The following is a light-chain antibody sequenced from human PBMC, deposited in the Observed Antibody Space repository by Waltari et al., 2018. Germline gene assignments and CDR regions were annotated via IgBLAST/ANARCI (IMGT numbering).Light chain of an antibody. V-gene: IGKV3-11*01. Sequence: EIALTQSPATLSLSPGERATLSCRASQSVSPSLAWYQQKPGQAPRLLIYDASNRATGVPARFSGGGSGTDFTLTISSLEPGDFAVYYCQQRSNWPPSFGPGTKVDIK. CDR3: QQRSNWPPS. CDR2: DAS. J-gene: IGKJ3*01. CDR1: QSVSPS.